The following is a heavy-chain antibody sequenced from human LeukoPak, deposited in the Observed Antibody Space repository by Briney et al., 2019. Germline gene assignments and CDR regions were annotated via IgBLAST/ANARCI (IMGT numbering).Heavy chain of an antibody. Sequence: GGSLRLSCAASGFTFDDYAMHWVRQAPGKGLEWVSGISWNSGSIGYADSVKGRFTISRDNAKNSLYLQMNTLRVEDTAVYYCARVYTTGGGAFDIWGQGTMVTVSS. CDR3: ARVYTTGGGAFDI. CDR1: GFTFDDYA. V-gene: IGHV3-9*01. D-gene: IGHD2-8*02. J-gene: IGHJ3*02. CDR2: ISWNSGSI.